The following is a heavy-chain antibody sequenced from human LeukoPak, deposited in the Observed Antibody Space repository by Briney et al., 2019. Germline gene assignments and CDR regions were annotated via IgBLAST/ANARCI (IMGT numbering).Heavy chain of an antibody. D-gene: IGHD2-2*01. J-gene: IGHJ5*02. CDR2: IYTSGST. Sequence: SETLSLTCTVSGGSISSYYWSWIRQPAGKGLEWIGRIYTSGSTNYNPSLKSRVTMSVDTSKNQFSLKLSSVTAANTAVYYCARENIVVVPAATVGWFYPWGQGTLVTVSS. CDR3: ARENIVVVPAATVGWFYP. V-gene: IGHV4-4*07. CDR1: GGSISSYY.